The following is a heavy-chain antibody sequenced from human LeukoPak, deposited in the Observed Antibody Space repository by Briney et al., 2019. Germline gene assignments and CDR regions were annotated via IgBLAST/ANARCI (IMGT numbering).Heavy chain of an antibody. CDR3: ARAVRSGYDLNYFDY. CDR1: GFTVSSNY. V-gene: IGHV3-53*01. D-gene: IGHD5-12*01. Sequence: GGSLRLSCAASGFTVSSNYMSWVRQAPGQGLEWVSVIYSGGSTYYADSVKGRFTISRDNSKNTLYLQMNSLRAEDTAVYYCARAVRSGYDLNYFDYWGQGTLVTVSS. CDR2: IYSGGST. J-gene: IGHJ4*02.